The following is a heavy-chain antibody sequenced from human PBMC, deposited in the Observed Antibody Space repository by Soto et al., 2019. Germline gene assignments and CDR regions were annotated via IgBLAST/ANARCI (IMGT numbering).Heavy chain of an antibody. Sequence: PGGSMRLSCAASGFTFSTYAMNWVRQSPGKGLEWVSAISNSFSDGNTHYADSVKGRFTISRDNSKNTLYLQMNSLRAEDTAVYYCARASFPITGTLGHFGYWGQGTLVTVSS. D-gene: IGHD1-20*01. J-gene: IGHJ4*02. CDR1: GFTFSTYA. CDR3: ARASFPITGTLGHFGY. V-gene: IGHV3-23*01. CDR2: ISNSFSDGNT.